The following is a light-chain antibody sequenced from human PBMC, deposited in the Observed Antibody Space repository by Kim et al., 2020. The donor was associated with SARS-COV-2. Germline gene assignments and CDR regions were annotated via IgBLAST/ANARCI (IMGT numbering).Light chain of an antibody. V-gene: IGKV3-20*01. J-gene: IGKJ1*01. CDR2: GTS. CDR1: QTVRSTY. Sequence: LSLSPGESPTLSCRASQTVRSTYLAWYQQKPGQAPRLLIYGTSNRATGIPDRFSGSGSGTDFTLTISRPEPEDFAVYYCQQYGNSFGQGTKVDIK. CDR3: QQYGNS.